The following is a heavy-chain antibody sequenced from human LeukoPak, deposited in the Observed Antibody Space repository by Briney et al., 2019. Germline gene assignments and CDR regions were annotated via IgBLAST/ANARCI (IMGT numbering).Heavy chain of an antibody. Sequence: GGSLRLSCAASRFTFSNYEMNWVRQAPGKGLEWVSYISSSGSTIYYADSVKGRFTISRDNAKNSLYLQMNSLRAEDTAVYYCARDRQQDYFDYWGQGTLVTVSS. V-gene: IGHV3-48*03. D-gene: IGHD6-13*01. CDR1: RFTFSNYE. J-gene: IGHJ4*02. CDR3: ARDRQQDYFDY. CDR2: ISSSGSTI.